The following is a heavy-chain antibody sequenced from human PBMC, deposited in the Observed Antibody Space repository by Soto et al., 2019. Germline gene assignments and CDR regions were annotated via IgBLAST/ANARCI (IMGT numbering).Heavy chain of an antibody. CDR3: AKDYVYGDSHPFDS. Sequence: EVQLLEAGGGLVQPGGSLRLSCAASGFSFRNYGMRWVRQAPGKGLEWLSAIIGNGDTAYYADSVRGRFTISRDNSKNTLYLQVNELGAEDTAIYYWAKDYVYGDSHPFDSWGQGTLVTVSS. D-gene: IGHD4-17*01. CDR2: IIGNGDTA. V-gene: IGHV3-23*01. CDR1: GFSFRNYG. J-gene: IGHJ5*01.